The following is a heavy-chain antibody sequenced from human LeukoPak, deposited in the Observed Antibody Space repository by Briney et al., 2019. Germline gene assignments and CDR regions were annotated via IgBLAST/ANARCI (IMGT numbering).Heavy chain of an antibody. CDR1: GFTFSSYA. CDR2: ISGSGGST. CDR3: AKAYIGSSWYGHGYFQH. Sequence: QSGGSLRLSCAASGFTFSSYAMSWVRQAPGKGLEWVSAISGSGGSTYYADSEKGRFTISRDNSKNTLYLQMNSLRAEDTAVYYCAKAYIGSSWYGHGYFQHWGQGTLVTVSS. V-gene: IGHV3-23*01. J-gene: IGHJ1*01. D-gene: IGHD6-13*01.